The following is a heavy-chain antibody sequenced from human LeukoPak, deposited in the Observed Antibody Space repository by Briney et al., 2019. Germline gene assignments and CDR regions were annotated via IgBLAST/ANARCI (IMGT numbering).Heavy chain of an antibody. J-gene: IGHJ4*02. CDR1: RFTFSNYV. V-gene: IGHV3-23*01. D-gene: IGHD1-26*01. CDR3: AEEVGNTYPTFDY. CDR2: ISGSGGST. Sequence: GGSLRLSCAASRFTFSNYVMSWVRQAPGKGLEWVSSISGSGGSTYYADSVKGRFTISRDNSKNTLYLQMNSLRVEDTAVYYCAEEVGNTYPTFDYWGQGTLVTVSS.